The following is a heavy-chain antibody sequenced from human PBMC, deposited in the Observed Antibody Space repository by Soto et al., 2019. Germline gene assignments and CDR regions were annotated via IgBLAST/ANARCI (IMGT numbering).Heavy chain of an antibody. D-gene: IGHD3-22*01. CDR3: ARDPSYYDSSGYSNWFDP. J-gene: IGHJ5*02. CDR2: IYTSGST. V-gene: IGHV4-4*07. CDR1: GGSISSYY. Sequence: SETLSLTCTVSGGSISSYYWSWIRQPAGKGLEWIGRIYTSGSTNYNPSLKSRVTMSVDTSKNQFSLKLSSVTAADTAVYYCARDPSYYDSSGYSNWFDPWGQGTLVTVSS.